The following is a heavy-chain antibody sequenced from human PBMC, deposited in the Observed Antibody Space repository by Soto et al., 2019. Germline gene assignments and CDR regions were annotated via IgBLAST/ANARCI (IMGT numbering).Heavy chain of an antibody. CDR1: GGSISSSSYY. CDR3: ARHGVGGDYGKIY. Sequence: QLQLQESGPGLVKPSETLSLTCTVSGGSISSSSYYWGWIRQPPGKGLEWIGSIYYSGSTYYNPSLKSRVTISVDTSKNQFSLKLSSVTAADTAVYYCARHGVGGDYGKIYWGQGTLVTVSS. D-gene: IGHD4-17*01. CDR2: IYYSGST. J-gene: IGHJ4*02. V-gene: IGHV4-39*01.